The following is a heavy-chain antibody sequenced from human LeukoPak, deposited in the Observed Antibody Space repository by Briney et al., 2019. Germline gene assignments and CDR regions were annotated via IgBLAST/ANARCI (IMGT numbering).Heavy chain of an antibody. CDR2: IIPIFGTA. J-gene: IGHJ5*01. CDR1: GGTFSSYA. V-gene: IGHV1-69*13. CDR3: ARSVPSLDYLFDS. Sequence: SVKVSCKASGGTFSSYAISWVRQAPGQGLEWMGGIIPIFGTADYAQKFQGRVTITADESTSTAYMELSSLRSEDTAVYYCARSVPSLDYLFDSWGHGTLVTVSS. D-gene: IGHD4-11*01.